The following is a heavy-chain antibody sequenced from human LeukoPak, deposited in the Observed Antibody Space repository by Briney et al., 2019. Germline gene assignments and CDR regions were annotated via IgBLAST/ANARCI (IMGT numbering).Heavy chain of an antibody. Sequence: PGGSLRLSCEASGFTLHKYWMSWVRQAPGKGLEWVASSNQDGSETYYVDSVKGRFTISRDNARKSVFLQMNSLRAEDTAVYYCARSLIVASEDYWGQGTQVIVSS. CDR1: GFTLHKYW. CDR2: SNQDGSET. D-gene: IGHD3-22*01. V-gene: IGHV3-7*01. CDR3: ARSLIVASEDY. J-gene: IGHJ4*02.